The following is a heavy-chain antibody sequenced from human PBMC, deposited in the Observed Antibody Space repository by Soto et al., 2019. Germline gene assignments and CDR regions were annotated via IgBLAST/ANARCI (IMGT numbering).Heavy chain of an antibody. Sequence: QVQLVQSGAEVKKPGSSVKVSCKVSGGTFSSYAISWVRQAPGQGLEWMGGIIPIFGTANYAQKFQGRVTITADESTSTAYMELSSLRSEDTAVYYCARVDIVVVPAARSYYYYGMDVWGQGTTVTVSS. CDR2: IIPIFGTA. D-gene: IGHD2-2*03. CDR3: ARVDIVVVPAARSYYYYGMDV. J-gene: IGHJ6*02. CDR1: GGTFSSYA. V-gene: IGHV1-69*01.